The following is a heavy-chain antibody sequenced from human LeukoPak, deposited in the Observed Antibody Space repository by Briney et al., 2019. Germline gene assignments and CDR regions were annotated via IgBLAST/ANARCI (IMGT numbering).Heavy chain of an antibody. CDR2: ITPIFGTP. D-gene: IGHD2-21*02. Sequence: AASVTVSCKASGGTFSSYAISWVRQAPGQGLEWMGGITPIFGTPNYAQKFQGRVTITAVESLTTAYMELSSLRSGDTAIYYCARGWLAETTVVTPYNYWGQGTLVTVSS. CDR1: GGTFSSYA. CDR3: ARGWLAETTVVTPYNY. V-gene: IGHV1-69*01. J-gene: IGHJ4*02.